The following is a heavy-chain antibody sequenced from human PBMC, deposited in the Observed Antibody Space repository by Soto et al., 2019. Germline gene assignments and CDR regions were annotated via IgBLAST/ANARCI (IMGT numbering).Heavy chain of an antibody. CDR2: INPLFNVP. CDR3: ALFYGSYHYGAY. CDR1: GGPFNIFA. Sequence: QLVQSGAEVKKPGSSVNVSCKASGGPFNIFAVTWVRQAPGQGLQWIGGINPLFNVPHDAQKFTGRITITADEASSTTLMELSGLISDDTATYYCALFYGSYHYGAYWGQG. V-gene: IGHV1-69*01. J-gene: IGHJ4*02. D-gene: IGHD3-16*01.